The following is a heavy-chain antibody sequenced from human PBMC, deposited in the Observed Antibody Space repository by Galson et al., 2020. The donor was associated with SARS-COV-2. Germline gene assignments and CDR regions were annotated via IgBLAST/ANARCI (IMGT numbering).Heavy chain of an antibody. J-gene: IGHJ4*02. CDR3: ARDGQLSSGWAFDY. CDR2: ITHDGSKK. Sequence: GGSLRLSCAASGFTFSSYAMPWVRQAPGKGLEWVSIITHDGSKKYYADSVKGRFTISRDNSKNTLYLQMNSLRAEDTAVYFCARDGQLSSGWAFDYWGQGTLVTVSS. V-gene: IGHV3-30*04. CDR1: GFTFSSYA. D-gene: IGHD6-19*01.